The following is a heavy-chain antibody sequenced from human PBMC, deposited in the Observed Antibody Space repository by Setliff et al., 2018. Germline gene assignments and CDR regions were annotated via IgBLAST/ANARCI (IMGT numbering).Heavy chain of an antibody. Sequence: SETLSLTCAVYGGSFSDSYWSWIRQPPGKGLEWIGDINYLGNTNYNPSLKTRVTISVDTSKNQFSLKLVSMTAADTAVYYCARGKVLYDYVWGSYRYEDYYYGMDVWGQGTTVTVSS. J-gene: IGHJ6*02. CDR2: INYLGNT. V-gene: IGHV4-34*01. CDR3: ARGKVLYDYVWGSYRYEDYYYGMDV. D-gene: IGHD3-16*02. CDR1: GGSFSDSY.